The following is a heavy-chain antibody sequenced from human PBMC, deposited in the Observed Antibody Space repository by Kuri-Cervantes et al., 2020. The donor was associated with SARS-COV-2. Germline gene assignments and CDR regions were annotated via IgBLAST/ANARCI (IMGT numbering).Heavy chain of an antibody. J-gene: IGHJ6*02. V-gene: IGHV1-69*13. CDR3: AEGPPYGMDV. Sequence: SVKVSCKASGGTFSSYAISWVRQAPGQGLEWMGGIIPIFGTANYAQKFQGRVTITADESTSTAYMELSRLRSDDTAVYYCAEGPPYGMDVWGQGTTVTVSS. CDR1: GGTFSSYA. CDR2: IIPIFGTA.